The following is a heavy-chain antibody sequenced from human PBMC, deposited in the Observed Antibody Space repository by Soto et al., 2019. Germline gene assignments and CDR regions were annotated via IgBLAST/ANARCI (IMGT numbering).Heavy chain of an antibody. CDR3: AKVATVVTSHFDY. D-gene: IGHD4-17*01. J-gene: IGHJ4*02. CDR1: GFTFSSYG. CDR2: ISYDGSKK. V-gene: IGHV3-30*18. Sequence: QVQLVESGGGVVQPGTSLRLSCAASGFTFSSYGMHWVRQAPGKGLEWVALISYDGSKKYYADSVKGRFTISRDNSKKTLYLQMNSLRAEDTAVYYCAKVATVVTSHFDYWGQGTLVTVSS.